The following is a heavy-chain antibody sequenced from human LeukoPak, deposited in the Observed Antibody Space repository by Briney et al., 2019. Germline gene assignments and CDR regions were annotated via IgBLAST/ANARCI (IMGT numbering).Heavy chain of an antibody. J-gene: IGHJ4*02. V-gene: IGHV5-51*01. CDR3: ARALRTGQGDYVPVL. CDR2: IYPGDSET. Sequence: GESLKISCKASGYKFTNYWIGWVRQMPGKGLEWMTIIYPGDSETRYSPSFQGQVTITADKSIGTMYLQWSSLKASDTAMYYCARALRTGQGDYVPVLWGQGTLVIVSS. CDR1: GYKFTNYW. D-gene: IGHD4-17*01.